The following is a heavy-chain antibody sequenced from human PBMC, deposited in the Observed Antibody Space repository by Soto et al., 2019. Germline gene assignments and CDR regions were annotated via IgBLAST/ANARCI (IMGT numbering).Heavy chain of an antibody. Sequence: GASVKVSCKASGYTFTSYYMHWVRQASGQGLEWMGIINPSGGSTINAQKFQGRVTMTRDTSTSTVYMELSSLRSEDTAVYYCARGSGSNYNDHWGQGTLVTVSS. CDR2: INPSGGST. D-gene: IGHD3-10*01. J-gene: IGHJ4*02. V-gene: IGHV1-46*01. CDR1: GYTFTSYY. CDR3: ARGSGSNYNDH.